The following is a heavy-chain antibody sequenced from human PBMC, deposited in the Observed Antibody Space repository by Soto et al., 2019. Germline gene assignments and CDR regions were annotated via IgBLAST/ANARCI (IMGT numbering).Heavy chain of an antibody. CDR1: GVSISSYY. CDR2: IYYSGST. J-gene: IGHJ1*01. D-gene: IGHD6-19*01. Sequence: SATLSLTCSFSGVSISSYYWSWIRQPPGKGLEWIGYIYYSGSTNYNPALKSRVTISVDTSKNQFSLKLSSVTAADTAVYDGARGGIREAVVTGVPWSQGTLVT. CDR3: ARGGIREAVVTGVP. V-gene: IGHV4-59*01.